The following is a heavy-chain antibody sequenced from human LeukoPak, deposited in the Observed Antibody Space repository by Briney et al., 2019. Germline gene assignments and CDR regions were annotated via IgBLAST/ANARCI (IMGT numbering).Heavy chain of an antibody. CDR3: ASGYYDSSGYWSAEYFQH. CDR1: GGTFSGYA. D-gene: IGHD3-22*01. J-gene: IGHJ1*01. CDR2: ITPILGIA. V-gene: IGHV1-69*04. Sequence: GASVKVSCKASGGTFSGYAISWVRQAPGQGLEWMGRITPILGIANYAQKFQGRVTITADRSTSTAYMELSSLRSEDTAVYYCASGYYDSSGYWSAEYFQHWGQGTLVTVSS.